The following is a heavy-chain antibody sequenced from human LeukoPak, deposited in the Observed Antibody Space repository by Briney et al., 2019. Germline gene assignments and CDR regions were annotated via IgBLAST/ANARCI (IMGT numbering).Heavy chain of an antibody. CDR1: GYTFTRYY. Sequence: ASVKVSCKASGYTFTRYYMHWVRQAPGQEVEWMGIINPSGGRTSYAQKFQGRVTMTRDTSTSTVYIELSSLRSEDTAVYYCARGSYSSFDYWGQGTLVTVSS. J-gene: IGHJ4*02. CDR2: INPSGGRT. D-gene: IGHD1-26*01. CDR3: ARGSYSSFDY. V-gene: IGHV1-46*01.